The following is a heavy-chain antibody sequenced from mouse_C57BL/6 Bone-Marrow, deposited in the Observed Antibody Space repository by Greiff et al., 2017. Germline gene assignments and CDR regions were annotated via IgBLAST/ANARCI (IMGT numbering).Heavy chain of an antibody. CDR1: GYTFTSYW. CDR2: IYPSDSET. Sequence: QVQLKQPGAELVRPGSSVKLSCKASGYTFTSYWMDWVKQRPGQGLEWIGNIYPSDSETHYNQKFKDKATLTVDKSSSTAYMQLSSLTSEDSAVYYCARYGYGGFAYWGQGTLVTVSA. D-gene: IGHD2-2*01. CDR3: ARYGYGGFAY. J-gene: IGHJ3*01. V-gene: IGHV1-61*01.